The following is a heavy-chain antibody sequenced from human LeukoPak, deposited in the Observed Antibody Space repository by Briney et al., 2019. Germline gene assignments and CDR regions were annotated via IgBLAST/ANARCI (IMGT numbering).Heavy chain of an antibody. J-gene: IGHJ4*02. Sequence: ASVKVSCKASGYTFTGYYMHWVRQAPGQGLEWMGWINLNSGGTNYAQKFQGRVTMTRDTSISTAYMELSRLRSDDTAVYYCARARYSGYDRGYYFDYWGQGTLVTVSS. CDR2: INLNSGGT. CDR1: GYTFTGYY. V-gene: IGHV1-2*02. CDR3: ARARYSGYDRGYYFDY. D-gene: IGHD5-12*01.